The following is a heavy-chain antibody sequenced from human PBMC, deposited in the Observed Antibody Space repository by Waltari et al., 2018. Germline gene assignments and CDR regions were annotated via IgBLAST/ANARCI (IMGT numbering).Heavy chain of an antibody. CDR2: MNPSSGNT. J-gene: IGHJ4*02. CDR1: GYTLASYD. Sequence: QVQLVQPGAEVKKPGASVKVSCKASGYTLASYDINWGRQAMGQGLEGLGWMNPSSGNTGFAQKFQGRVTRTRNTSTSTAYMGLSSLRSEDTAVYYCARRLRAEIGKRTRGGFGYWGQGTLVTVSS. CDR3: ARRLRAEIGKRTRGGFGY. V-gene: IGHV1-8*01. D-gene: IGHD3-10*01.